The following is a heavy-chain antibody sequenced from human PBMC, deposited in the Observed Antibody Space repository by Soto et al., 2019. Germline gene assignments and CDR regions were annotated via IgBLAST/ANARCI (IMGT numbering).Heavy chain of an antibody. J-gene: IGHJ6*02. CDR1: GFTFSDHY. CDR2: ISGSGFTI. Sequence: QVQLVESGGGLVEPGGSLRLSCATSGFTFSDHYMSWIRQAPGKGLAWVAYISGSGFTIYNADSVKGRFTISRDNAKKSVYLQMDSLRAEDTAVYYCARNTLSAAGSDNYGLDAWGRGTTVAVSS. V-gene: IGHV3-11*01. CDR3: ARNTLSAAGSDNYGLDA. D-gene: IGHD6-13*01.